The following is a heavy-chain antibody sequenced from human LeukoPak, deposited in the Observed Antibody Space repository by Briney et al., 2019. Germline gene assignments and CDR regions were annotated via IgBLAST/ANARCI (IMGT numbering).Heavy chain of an antibody. V-gene: IGHV1-46*01. Sequence: ASVKVSCKASGYTFTSYYMHWVRQAPGQGLEWMGIINPSGGSTSYAQKFQGRVTMTRDTSTSTVYMELSSLRSEDTAVYYCARSYSSSRGLLGDAFDIWGQGTMVTVSS. D-gene: IGHD6-13*01. CDR1: GYTFTSYY. CDR3: ARSYSSSRGLLGDAFDI. J-gene: IGHJ3*02. CDR2: INPSGGST.